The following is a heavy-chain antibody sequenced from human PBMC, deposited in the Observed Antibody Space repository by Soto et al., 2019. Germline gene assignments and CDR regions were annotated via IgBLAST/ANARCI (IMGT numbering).Heavy chain of an antibody. Sequence: DVHLLESGGGLVQPGGSLRLSCAASGFTFSSFAMNWVRQAPGKELEWVSTISATGDSTYYADSVKGRFTISRDNSKNTLYLQMNSLRAEDTAAYFCAKRSSGFDCWGQGTLVTVSS. V-gene: IGHV3-23*01. CDR3: AKRSSGFDC. J-gene: IGHJ4*02. CDR1: GFTFSSFA. D-gene: IGHD6-19*01. CDR2: ISATGDST.